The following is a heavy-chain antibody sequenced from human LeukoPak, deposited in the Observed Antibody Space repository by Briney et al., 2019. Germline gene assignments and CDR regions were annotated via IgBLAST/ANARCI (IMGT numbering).Heavy chain of an antibody. Sequence: PSETLSLTCTVSGGSISSSSYYWGWIRQPPGKGLEWIGSIYYSGSTYYNPSLKSRVTISVDTSKNQFSLKLSSVTAADTAVYYCARRRSSSWYGGGYFDYWGQGTLVTVSS. CDR1: GGSISSSSYY. CDR2: IYYSGST. D-gene: IGHD6-13*01. CDR3: ARRRSSSWYGGGYFDY. V-gene: IGHV4-39*01. J-gene: IGHJ4*02.